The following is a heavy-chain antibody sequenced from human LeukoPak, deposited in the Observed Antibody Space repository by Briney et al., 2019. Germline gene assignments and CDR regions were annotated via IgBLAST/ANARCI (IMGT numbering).Heavy chain of an antibody. D-gene: IGHD3-10*01. V-gene: IGHV3-21*01. CDR2: ISSSSSYI. CDR1: GFTFSSYS. J-gene: IGHJ4*02. Sequence: GGSLSLSCAASGFTFSSYSMNWVRQAPGKGLEWVSSISSSSSYIYYADSVKGRFTISRDNPKNSLYLQMNSLRAEDTAVYYCARDDRFVVRGVYDYWGQGTLVTVSS. CDR3: ARDDRFVVRGVYDY.